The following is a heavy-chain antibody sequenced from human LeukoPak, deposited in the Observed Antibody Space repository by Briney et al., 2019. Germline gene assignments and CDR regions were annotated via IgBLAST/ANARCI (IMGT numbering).Heavy chain of an antibody. CDR1: GYTFTSYY. Sequence: ASVTVSCTASGYTFTSYYMHWVRQAPGQGLEWMGIINPSGGSTIYAQKFQGRVTMTRDTSTSTVYMELSSLRSEDTAVYYCARDRTMVRGLFDYWGQGTLVTVSS. V-gene: IGHV1-46*01. J-gene: IGHJ4*02. CDR2: INPSGGST. CDR3: ARDRTMVRGLFDY. D-gene: IGHD3-10*01.